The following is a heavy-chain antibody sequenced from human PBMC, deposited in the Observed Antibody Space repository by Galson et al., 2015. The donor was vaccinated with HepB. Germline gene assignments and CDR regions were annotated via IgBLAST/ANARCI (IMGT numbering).Heavy chain of an antibody. V-gene: IGHV3-73*01. CDR2: IRSKANSYTT. D-gene: IGHD5-12*01. CDR1: GFTFSSFG. CDR3: TSSLYTSGYGF. J-gene: IGHJ4*02. Sequence: SLRLSCAASGFTFSSFGMHWVRQASGKGLEWVGRIRSKANSYTTEYVASVEGRFTISRDDSKNTAYLQMNSLRIEDTAVYYCTSSLYTSGYGFWGQGTLVTVSS.